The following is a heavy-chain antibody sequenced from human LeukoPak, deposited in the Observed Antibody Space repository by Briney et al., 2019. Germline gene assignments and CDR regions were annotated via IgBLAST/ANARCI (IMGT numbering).Heavy chain of an antibody. V-gene: IGHV3-74*01. CDR2: INVDGSSI. CDR1: GFTFSSYG. J-gene: IGHJ4*02. Sequence: QPGGSLRLSCAASGFTFSSYGMHWVRQAPGKGLVWVSRINVDGSSISYADSVKGRFTISRDNARNTLYLQTNSLRAEDTAVYYCTRIKWDLTYFDYWGQGTLVTASS. CDR3: TRIKWDLTYFDY. D-gene: IGHD1-26*01.